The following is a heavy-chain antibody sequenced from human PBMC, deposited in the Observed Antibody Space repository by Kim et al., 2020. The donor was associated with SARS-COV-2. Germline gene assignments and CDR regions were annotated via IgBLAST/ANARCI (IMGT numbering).Heavy chain of an antibody. Sequence: YHPSLKERVPISVDTSKNQFSLKLSSVTAADTAVYYCARNTMYSSGWLDYWGQGTLVTVSS. CDR3: ARNTMYSSGWLDY. J-gene: IGHJ4*02. D-gene: IGHD6-19*01. V-gene: IGHV4-39*01.